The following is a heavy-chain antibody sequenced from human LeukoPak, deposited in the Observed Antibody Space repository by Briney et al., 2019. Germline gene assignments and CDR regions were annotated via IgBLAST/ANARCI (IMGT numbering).Heavy chain of an antibody. CDR3: ARQKSAYDSEFDY. D-gene: IGHD3-16*01. J-gene: IGHJ4*02. CDR2: IYPGDSDT. CDR1: GYTFTTYW. Sequence: GESLKISCKGSGYTFTTYWIGWVRQMPGKGLEWMGIIYPGDSDTRYSPSFQGQVTISADKSISTASLQWSSLKASDTAMYYCARQKSAYDSEFDYWGQGTLVTVSS. V-gene: IGHV5-51*01.